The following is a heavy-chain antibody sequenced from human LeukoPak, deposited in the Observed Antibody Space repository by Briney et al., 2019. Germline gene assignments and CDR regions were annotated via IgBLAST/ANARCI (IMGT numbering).Heavy chain of an antibody. CDR2: ISSSSSYI. CDR3: SRATTYDILTGYSDY. CDR1: GFTLSSYT. J-gene: IGHJ4*02. D-gene: IGHD3-9*01. V-gene: IGHV3-21*01. Sequence: GGSLRLSCAASGFTLSSYTMNWVRQAPGKGLEWVSSISSSSSYIYYADSVKGRFTISRDNAKKSLYLQMNSLRAEDTAVYYFSRATTYDILTGYSDYWGQGTLVTVSS.